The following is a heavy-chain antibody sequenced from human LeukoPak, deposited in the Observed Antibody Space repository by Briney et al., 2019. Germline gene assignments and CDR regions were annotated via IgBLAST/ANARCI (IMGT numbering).Heavy chain of an antibody. Sequence: PGGSLRLSCAASGFTFSSYLMHWVRQAPGKGLVWVSRINSDGSSTNYADSVKGRFTISRDNAKNTLYLQMNSLRAEDTAVYYCARPGYSSSWSFDPWGQGTLVTVSS. CDR2: INSDGSST. D-gene: IGHD6-13*01. CDR3: ARPGYSSSWSFDP. CDR1: GFTFSSYL. J-gene: IGHJ5*02. V-gene: IGHV3-74*01.